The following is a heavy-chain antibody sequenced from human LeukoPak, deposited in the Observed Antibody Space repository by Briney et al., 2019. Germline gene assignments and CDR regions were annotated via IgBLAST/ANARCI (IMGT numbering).Heavy chain of an antibody. D-gene: IGHD3/OR15-3a*01. J-gene: IGHJ5*02. Sequence: SETLSLTCTVSGGSISSSSYYWGWIRQHPGKGLEWIGNIHYSGSTYYNPSLKSRVTISVDTSENQFSVKLNSVTAADTAVYFCARGMDXNWLDPWGQGXLXTXSS. CDR2: IHYSGST. CDR3: ARGMDXNWLDP. V-gene: IGHV4-31*03. CDR1: GGSISSSSYY.